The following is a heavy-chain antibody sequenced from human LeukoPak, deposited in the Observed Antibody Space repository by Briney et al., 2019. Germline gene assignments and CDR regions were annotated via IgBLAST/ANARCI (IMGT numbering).Heavy chain of an antibody. CDR2: ISSTSSYI. D-gene: IGHD3-10*01. V-gene: IGHV3-21*01. CDR3: AKVAKYYYGSETYYFFEH. CDR1: GFTFSSYS. Sequence: GGSLRLSCAASGFTFSSYSMNWVRQAPGKGLEWVSSISSTSSYIYYADSVKGRFTISRDNSKNTLYLQMNSLRVEDTAVYYCAKVAKYYYGSETYYFFEHWGQGTPVTASS. J-gene: IGHJ4*02.